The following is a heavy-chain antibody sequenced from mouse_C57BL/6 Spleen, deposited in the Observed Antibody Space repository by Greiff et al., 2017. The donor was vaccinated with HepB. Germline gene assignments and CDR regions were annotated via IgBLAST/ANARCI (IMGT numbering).Heavy chain of an antibody. V-gene: IGHV1-15*01. J-gene: IGHJ2*01. CDR2: IDPETGGT. CDR1: GYTFTDYE. Sequence: QVQLQQSGAELVRPGASVTLSCHASGYTFTDYEMHWVKQTPVHGLEWIGAIDPETGGTAYNQKFKAKAILTADKSSSTAYMELRSLTSEDSAVYYCTRGIRDYFDYWGQGTTLTVSS. D-gene: IGHD3-3*01. CDR3: TRGIRDYFDY.